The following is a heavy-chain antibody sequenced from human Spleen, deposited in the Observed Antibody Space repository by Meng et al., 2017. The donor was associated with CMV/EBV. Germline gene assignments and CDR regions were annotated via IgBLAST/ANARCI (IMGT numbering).Heavy chain of an antibody. V-gene: IGHV1-2*02. CDR1: GYTFTGQY. CDR2: INTNNGGT. J-gene: IGHJ4*02. CDR3: ARVYYDTSGSSHYFDF. Sequence: ASVKVSCKASGYTFTGQYMHWVRQAPGQGLEWMGWINTNNGGTNYAQKFQGRVTMTRDTSIITTYMELSRLTSDDTAVYYCARVYYDTSGSSHYFDFWGQGTLVTVSS. D-gene: IGHD3-22*01.